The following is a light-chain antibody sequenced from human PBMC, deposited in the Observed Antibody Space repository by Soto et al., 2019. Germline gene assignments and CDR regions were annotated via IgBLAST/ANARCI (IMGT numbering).Light chain of an antibody. CDR1: QGISSR. J-gene: IGKJ4*01. V-gene: IGKV1-12*01. CDR2: AAS. Sequence: DIQMTQSPSSGVASVGDRVTITCRASQGISSRLAWYQQKPGKAPNLLIYAASSLQSGVPSRFSGSGSETDFTLTIGSLQPEDFATYYCQQSNSFPLTFGGGTKVEIK. CDR3: QQSNSFPLT.